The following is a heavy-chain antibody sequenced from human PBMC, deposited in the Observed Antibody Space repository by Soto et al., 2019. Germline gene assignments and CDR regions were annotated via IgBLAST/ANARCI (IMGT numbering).Heavy chain of an antibody. D-gene: IGHD4-17*01. Sequence: GGSLRLSCEASGFLFSTSTLNWVRRAPGKGLEWVAEISSRGTDIYYADSVKGRFTISRDNSTNTLYLLLDRVKSDDTAVYFCATLGRADYPPLAAWGQGTLVTVSS. J-gene: IGHJ5*02. CDR1: GFLFSTST. CDR2: ISSRGTDI. CDR3: ATLGRADYPPLAA. V-gene: IGHV3-30*14.